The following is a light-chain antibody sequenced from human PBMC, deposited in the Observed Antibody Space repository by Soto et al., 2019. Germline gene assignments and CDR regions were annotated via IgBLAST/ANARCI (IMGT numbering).Light chain of an antibody. CDR2: GAS. CDR1: QSVSSN. V-gene: IGKV3-15*01. CDR3: QESNNWPALT. Sequence: EIVMTQSPATLSVSPGERATLSCRANQSVSSNLAWYQQKPGQAPRLLISGASTRATGIPDRFSGSGSGTEFTLTISSLQSEDFAVYYCQESNNWPALTLGGGTKVDI. J-gene: IGKJ4*01.